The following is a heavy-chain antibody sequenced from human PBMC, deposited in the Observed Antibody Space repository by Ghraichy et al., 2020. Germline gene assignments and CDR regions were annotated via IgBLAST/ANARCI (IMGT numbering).Heavy chain of an antibody. V-gene: IGHV2-70*01. CDR2: IDWDDDK. Sequence: SGPTLVKPTQTLTLTCTFSGFSLSISGMCVSWIRQPPGKALEWLALIDWDDDKYYSTSLKTRLTISKDTSKNQVVLTMTNMDPLDTATYYCARASETAAGTFPFDYWGQGTLVTVSS. D-gene: IGHD6-13*01. J-gene: IGHJ4*02. CDR3: ARASETAAGTFPFDY. CDR1: GFSLSISGMC.